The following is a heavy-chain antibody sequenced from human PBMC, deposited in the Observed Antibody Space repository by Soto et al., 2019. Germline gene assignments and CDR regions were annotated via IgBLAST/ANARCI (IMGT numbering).Heavy chain of an antibody. CDR1: GGSMGSYY. CDR2: VYSSGGT. V-gene: IGHV4-4*07. D-gene: IGHD3-3*01. J-gene: IGHJ5*02. Sequence: SETLSLTCTVSGGSMGSYYCTWIRQPAGKGLEWIGRVYSSGGTHYNPSLKSRVTISLDTSKNQFSLRLLSVTDADTAVYYCARGQRFSDWFDPWGQGTLVTVSS. CDR3: ARGQRFSDWFDP.